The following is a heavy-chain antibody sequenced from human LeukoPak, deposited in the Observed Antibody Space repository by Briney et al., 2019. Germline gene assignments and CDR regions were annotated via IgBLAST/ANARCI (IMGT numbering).Heavy chain of an antibody. V-gene: IGHV4-38-2*02. J-gene: IGHJ4*02. Sequence: SSETLSLTCSVVDYSINRNYYWVWIRQSPAKGLEWIGSSYETGSTSSNPSLVSRVSISLDKSKNQLSLKLRSVTAADTAVYYCQLVAWLGDSFQRHDYWGQGMLVTVSS. CDR2: SYETGST. CDR1: DYSINRNYY. D-gene: IGHD4-17*01. CDR3: QLVAWLGDSFQRHDY.